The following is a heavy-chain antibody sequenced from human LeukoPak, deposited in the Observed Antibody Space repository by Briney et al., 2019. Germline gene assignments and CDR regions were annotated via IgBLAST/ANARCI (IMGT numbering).Heavy chain of an antibody. CDR2: IIPIFGTA. Sequence: SVKVSCKASGGTFSSYAISWVRQAPGQGLEWMGGIIPIFGTANYAQKFQGRVTITADESTSTAYMELNSLRSEDTAVYYCARAKTYQLLKFDYWGQGTLVTVS. V-gene: IGHV1-69*13. D-gene: IGHD2-2*01. J-gene: IGHJ4*02. CDR3: ARAKTYQLLKFDY. CDR1: GGTFSSYA.